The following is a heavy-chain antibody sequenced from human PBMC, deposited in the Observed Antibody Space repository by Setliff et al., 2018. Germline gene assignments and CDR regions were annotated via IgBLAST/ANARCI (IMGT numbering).Heavy chain of an antibody. Sequence: GGSLRLSCAASGFTFNTFAMHWVRQAPGTGLEWLALIWFDGSKEYYADSVKGRFSISRDNSKNTAYLEMNSLRVEDTAVYYCAKVGPRGGYYESRGQLGLDALDVWGQGTMVTVSS. CDR2: IWFDGSKE. D-gene: IGHD3-22*01. CDR3: AKVGPRGGYYESRGQLGLDALDV. V-gene: IGHV3-33*06. J-gene: IGHJ3*01. CDR1: GFTFNTFA.